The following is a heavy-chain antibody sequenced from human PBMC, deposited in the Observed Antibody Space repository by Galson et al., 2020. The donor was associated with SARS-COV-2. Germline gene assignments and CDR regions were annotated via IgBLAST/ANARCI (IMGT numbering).Heavy chain of an antibody. CDR3: ARVRRSGGRGFER. CDR2: ISSSGSNI. V-gene: IGHV3-11*01. CDR1: GFTFSDYY. D-gene: IGHD6-19*01. J-gene: IGHJ5*02. Sequence: GESLKISCAASGFTFSDYYMSWIRQAPGKGLEWVSYISSSGSNIYYADSVKGRFTISRDNAKNSLYLQMNSLRVEDTAVYYCARVRRSGGRGFERWGQGTLVTVAS.